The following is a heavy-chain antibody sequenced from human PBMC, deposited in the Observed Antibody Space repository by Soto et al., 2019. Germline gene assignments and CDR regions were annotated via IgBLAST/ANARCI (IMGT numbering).Heavy chain of an antibody. CDR1: GGSISSDY. V-gene: IGHV4-59*08. D-gene: IGHD1-1*01. Sequence: SETLSLTCTVSGGSISSDYWSWVREPPGKGLEGIGCIYYSGSPNYNPPLKSRVTISVDTSKNQFSPKLSSVTAADTAVYYCARRYGYSFDYWGQGTLVTVSS. J-gene: IGHJ4*02. CDR3: ARRYGYSFDY. CDR2: IYYSGSP.